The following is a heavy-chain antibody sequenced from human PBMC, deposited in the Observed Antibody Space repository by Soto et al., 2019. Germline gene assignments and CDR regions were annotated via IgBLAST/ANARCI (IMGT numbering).Heavy chain of an antibody. Sequence: QVPLVQSGAEEKKPGASLKVSCKASGYTFTDYLMHWVRQAPGQRLEWMGWINAGNSNTKYSRNFQGRVTIITDTSANTAYMDLSSLTSEDTAVYYCARGVYGDPLDYWGQGTLVTVSS. CDR2: INAGNSNT. CDR1: GYTFTDYL. V-gene: IGHV1-3*05. CDR3: ARGVYGDPLDY. D-gene: IGHD4-17*01. J-gene: IGHJ4*02.